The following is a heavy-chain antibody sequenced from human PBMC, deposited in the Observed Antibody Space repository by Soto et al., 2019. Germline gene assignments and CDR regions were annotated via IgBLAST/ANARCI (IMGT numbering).Heavy chain of an antibody. D-gene: IGHD6-13*01. V-gene: IGHV3-33*01. J-gene: IGHJ6*02. CDR1: GFTFSSYG. CDR2: IWYDGSNK. CDR3: ARDLGHSSSRGPSGIKNYYYYGMDV. Sequence: QVQLVESGGGVVQPGRSLRLSCAASGFTFSSYGMHWVRQAPGKGLEWVAVIWYDGSNKYYADSVKGRFTISRDNSKNTLYLQMNSLRAEDTAVYYCARDLGHSSSRGPSGIKNYYYYGMDVWGQGTTVTVSS.